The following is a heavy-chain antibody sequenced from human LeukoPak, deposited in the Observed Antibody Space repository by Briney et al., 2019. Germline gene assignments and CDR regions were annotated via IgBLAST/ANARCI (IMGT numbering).Heavy chain of an antibody. V-gene: IGHV3-21*01. CDR3: AADNSIAARRALTPRPKGAY. CDR1: GFTFSSYS. CDR2: INSSSSYI. D-gene: IGHD6-6*01. Sequence: KSGGSLRLSCAASGFTFSSYSMNWVRQAPGKGLEWVSSINSSSSYIYYVDSVKGRFTISRDNAKNSLYLQMNSLRAEDTAVYYCAADNSIAARRALTPRPKGAYWGQGTLVTVSS. J-gene: IGHJ4*02.